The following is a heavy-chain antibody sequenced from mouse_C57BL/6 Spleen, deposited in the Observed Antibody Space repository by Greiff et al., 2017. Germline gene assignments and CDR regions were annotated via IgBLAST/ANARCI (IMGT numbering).Heavy chain of an antibody. J-gene: IGHJ3*01. D-gene: IGHD1-1*01. CDR3: AGYYYGSSQPFAY. CDR1: GYTFTDYY. Sequence: VQLQESGPELVKPGASVKISCKASGYTFTDYYINWVKQRPGQGLEWIGWIFPGSGSTYYNEKFKGKATLTVDKSSSTAYMLLSSLTSEDSAVYFCAGYYYGSSQPFAYWGQGTLVTVSA. CDR2: IFPGSGST. V-gene: IGHV1-75*01.